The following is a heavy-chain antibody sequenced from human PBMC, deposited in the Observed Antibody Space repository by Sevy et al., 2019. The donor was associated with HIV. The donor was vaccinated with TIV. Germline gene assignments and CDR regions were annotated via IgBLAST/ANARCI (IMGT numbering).Heavy chain of an antibody. CDR1: GFTFSSYA. CDR2: ISGSGGSGDKT. D-gene: IGHD3-22*01. Sequence: GGSLRLSCAASGFTFSSYAMNWVRQAPGKGLEWVSGISGSGGSGDKTNYADSVKGRFTISRDDSRNSLYLKLNSLRAEDTAIYYCARKYDSSGYFDYWGQGTLVTVSS. CDR3: ARKYDSSGYFDY. V-gene: IGHV3-23*01. J-gene: IGHJ4*02.